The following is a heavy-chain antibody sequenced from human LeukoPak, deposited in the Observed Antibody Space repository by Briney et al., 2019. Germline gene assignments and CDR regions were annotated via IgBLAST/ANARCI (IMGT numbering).Heavy chain of an antibody. J-gene: IGHJ4*02. CDR1: GGTFSSYA. D-gene: IGHD3-10*01. V-gene: IGHV1-69*04. Sequence: GASVTVSCKASGGTFSSYAISWVRQAPGQGLEWMGRIIPILGIANCAQKFQGRVTITADKSTSTAYMELSSLRSEDTAVYYCASRGTSPATQRFYGGQGTLVTVSS. CDR3: ASRGTSPATQRFY. CDR2: IIPILGIA.